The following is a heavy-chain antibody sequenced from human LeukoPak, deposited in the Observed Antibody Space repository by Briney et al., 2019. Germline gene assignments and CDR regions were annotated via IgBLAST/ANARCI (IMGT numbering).Heavy chain of an antibody. CDR3: ARVSLSSGCLSN. CDR1: GVTFSNYW. D-gene: IGHD6-19*01. V-gene: IGHV3-74*01. CDR2: ISSDESIT. Sequence: GGSLRLSCAASGVTFSNYWMHWVRQAPGKGLVCVSRISSDESITSYADSVKGRFTISRDNAKNTLFLQMNGLRAEDTAVYHCARVSLSSGCLSNWGQGTLVTVSS. J-gene: IGHJ4*02.